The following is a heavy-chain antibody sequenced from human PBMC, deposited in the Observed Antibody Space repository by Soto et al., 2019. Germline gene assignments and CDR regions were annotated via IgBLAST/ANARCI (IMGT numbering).Heavy chain of an antibody. J-gene: IGHJ6*02. Sequence: DWVRQPPGEALEWLALIYWNDEQYYSPSLRNRLTITRDTSKNQVVLTMTNMDPVDTATYECAHSFPGPSGYEVWGQGTTLTFSS. V-gene: IGHV2-5*01. CDR3: AHSFPGPSGYEV. CDR2: IYWNDEQ. D-gene: IGHD6-13*01.